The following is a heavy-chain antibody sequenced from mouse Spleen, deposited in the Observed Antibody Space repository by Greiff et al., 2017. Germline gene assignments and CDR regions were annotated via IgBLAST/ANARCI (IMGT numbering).Heavy chain of an antibody. CDR1: GYAFSSSW. D-gene: IGHD1-1*01. J-gene: IGHJ2*01. CDR3: ARDGVDYFDY. CDR2: IYPGDGDT. Sequence: QVQLKQSGPELVKPGASVKISCKASGYAFSSSWMNWVKQRPGKGLEWIGRIYPGDGDTNYNGKFKGKATLTADKSSSTAYMQLSSLTSEDSAVYFCARDGVDYFDYWGQGTTLTVSS. V-gene: IGHV1-82*01.